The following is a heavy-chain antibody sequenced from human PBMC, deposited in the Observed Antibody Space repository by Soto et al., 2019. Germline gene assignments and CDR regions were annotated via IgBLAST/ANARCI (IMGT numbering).Heavy chain of an antibody. Sequence: QVQLQESGPGLVKPSQTLSLTCTVSGGSISSGDYYWSWIRQPPGKGLEWIGYIYYSGSTYYNPSLKSRVTISVDTSKNQFSLKLSSVTAADTAVYYCASELWGGPDYSGGMDVWGQGTTVTVSS. CDR1: GGSISSGDYY. V-gene: IGHV4-30-4*01. D-gene: IGHD2-15*01. J-gene: IGHJ6*02. CDR3: ASELWGGPDYSGGMDV. CDR2: IYYSGST.